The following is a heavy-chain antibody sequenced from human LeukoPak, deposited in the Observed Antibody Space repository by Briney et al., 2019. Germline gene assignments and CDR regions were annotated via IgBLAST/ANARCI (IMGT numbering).Heavy chain of an antibody. V-gene: IGHV3-30*18. CDR1: GFTFSSFV. J-gene: IGHJ4*02. Sequence: GRSLRLSCAASGFTFSSFVFNWVRQGPGKGLEWVAVISYDGSNTYYADSVKGRFTISRDNSKNMLYLQMNSLRAEDTAVYYCAKPYYYGSRSYMDYWGQGTLVTVSS. CDR3: AKPYYYGSRSYMDY. D-gene: IGHD3-10*01. CDR2: ISYDGSNT.